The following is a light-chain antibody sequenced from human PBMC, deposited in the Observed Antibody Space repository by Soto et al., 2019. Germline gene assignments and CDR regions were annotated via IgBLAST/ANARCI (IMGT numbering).Light chain of an antibody. CDR2: NYR. CDR1: NIGSKS. CDR3: QVWDSSRDHVV. J-gene: IGLJ3*02. Sequence: SYELTQPPAVSVAPGQTARITCGGDNIGSKSVHWYQQKPGQAPVLVVYNYRDRPSGIPERFSDSNSGNTATLTISRVEAGDEADCYCQVWDSSRDHVVFGGGTQLTVL. V-gene: IGLV3-21*02.